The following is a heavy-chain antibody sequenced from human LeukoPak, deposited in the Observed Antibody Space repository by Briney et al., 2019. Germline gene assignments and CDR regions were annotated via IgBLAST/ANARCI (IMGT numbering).Heavy chain of an antibody. D-gene: IGHD6-6*01. CDR2: FDPEDGET. CDR3: ATATTLSLAAQDDAFDI. CDR1: GYTLTELS. J-gene: IGHJ3*02. Sequence: ASVKVSCKVSGYTLTELSMHWVRQAPGKGLEWMGGFDPEDGETIYAQKFQGRVTMTEDASTDTAYMELSGLRSEDTAVYYCATATTLSLAAQDDAFDIWGQGTMVTVSS. V-gene: IGHV1-24*01.